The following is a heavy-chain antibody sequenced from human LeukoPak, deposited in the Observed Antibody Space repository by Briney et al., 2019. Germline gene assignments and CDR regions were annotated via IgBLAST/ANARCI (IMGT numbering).Heavy chain of an antibody. CDR2: ISGSGGST. D-gene: IGHD3-3*01. J-gene: IGHJ4*02. CDR1: GFTFSSYA. V-gene: IGHV3-23*01. CDR3: AKGHTKYYDFWSATFDY. Sequence: GGSLRLSCAASGFTFSSYAMSWVRHAPGKGLEWVSAISGSGGSTYYADSVKGRFTISRDNSKNTLYLQMNSLRAEDTAVYYCAKGHTKYYDFWSATFDYWGQGTLVTVSS.